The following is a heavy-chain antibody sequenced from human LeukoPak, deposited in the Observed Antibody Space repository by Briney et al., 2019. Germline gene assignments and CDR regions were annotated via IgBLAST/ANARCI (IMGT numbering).Heavy chain of an antibody. CDR2: ITGSGGNT. J-gene: IGHJ6*02. Sequence: GGSLRLACAAAGFTFSSNGITWVRQAARKGLGWDSTITGSGGNTYYADSVKGRFTISRDNSKTTLYLQMNSLRAEDTAVYYCATRSTSYYYYGMDVWGQGTTVTVSS. CDR1: GFTFSSNG. V-gene: IGHV3-23*01. CDR3: ATRSTSYYYYGMDV.